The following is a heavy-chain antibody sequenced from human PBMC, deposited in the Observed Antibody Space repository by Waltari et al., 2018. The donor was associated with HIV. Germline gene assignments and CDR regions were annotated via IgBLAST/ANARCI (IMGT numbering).Heavy chain of an antibody. J-gene: IGHJ4*02. CDR3: ARNLDGDYVLAY. V-gene: IGHV1-2*02. CDR1: GYTFTGYY. Sequence: QVQLVQSGAEVKKPGASVKVSCKGSGYTFTGYYIHWVRQAPGQGLEWMGWINPNNGGTNYAKKFQDRVTMTRDTSISTAYMELSRLRSDDKAVYYCARNLDGDYVLAYWGQGILVTVSS. D-gene: IGHD4-17*01. CDR2: INPNNGGT.